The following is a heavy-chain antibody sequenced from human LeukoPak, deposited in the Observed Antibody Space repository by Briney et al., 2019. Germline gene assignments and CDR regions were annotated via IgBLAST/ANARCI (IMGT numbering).Heavy chain of an antibody. CDR2: IYYTGST. D-gene: IGHD3-22*01. CDR3: ARVVRDYDSSGYYPFIAY. V-gene: IGHV4-59*12. J-gene: IGHJ4*02. Sequence: SETLSLTCTVSGGSISSYYWSWIRQPPGKGLEWIGYIYYTGSTNYNPSLKSRVTISVDTSKNQFSLKLSSVTAADTAVYYCARVVRDYDSSGYYPFIAYWGQGTLVTVSS. CDR1: GGSISSYY.